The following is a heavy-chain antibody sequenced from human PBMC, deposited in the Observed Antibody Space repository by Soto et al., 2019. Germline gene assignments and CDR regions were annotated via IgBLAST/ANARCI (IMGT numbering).Heavy chain of an antibody. CDR2: IYYSGST. V-gene: IGHV4-39*01. Sequence: SETLSPTCTVSGCSISSSSYYWGWVRQPPGKGLEWIGSIYYSGSTYYNPSLKSRVTISVDTSKNQFSLKLSSVTAADTAVYYCASISGSSPFDYWGQGTLVTVSS. CDR3: ASISGSSPFDY. CDR1: GCSISSSSYY. D-gene: IGHD6-25*01. J-gene: IGHJ4*02.